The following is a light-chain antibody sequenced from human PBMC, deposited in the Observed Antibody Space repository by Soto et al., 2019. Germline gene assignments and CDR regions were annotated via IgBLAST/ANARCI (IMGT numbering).Light chain of an antibody. CDR2: DVN. J-gene: IGLJ3*02. CDR1: SRDIGAYHY. Sequence: QSVLTQPASVSGSPGQSITISCTGTSRDIGAYHYVGWYQQHPGQAPKLVTYDVNTRPSGVSDRFSASKSGNTASLTIAWLQAEYEADYYCSSYTSSNTVVFGGGTKLTVL. V-gene: IGLV2-14*03. CDR3: SSYTSSNTVV.